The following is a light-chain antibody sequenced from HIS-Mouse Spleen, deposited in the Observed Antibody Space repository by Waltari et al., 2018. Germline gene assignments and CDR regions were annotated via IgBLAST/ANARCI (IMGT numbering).Light chain of an antibody. CDR1: KLGDQD. J-gene: IGLJ3*02. Sequence: SYELTQPPSVSVSPGQTASITRAGDKLGDQDACWYQQKPGPSPVLVIYQDSKRPSGIPERFSGSNSGNTATLTISGTQAMDEADYYCQAWDSSTAVFGGGTKLTVL. CDR2: QDS. CDR3: QAWDSSTAV. V-gene: IGLV3-1*01.